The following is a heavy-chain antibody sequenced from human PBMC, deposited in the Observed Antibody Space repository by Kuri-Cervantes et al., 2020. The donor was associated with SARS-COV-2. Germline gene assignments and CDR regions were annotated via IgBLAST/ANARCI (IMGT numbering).Heavy chain of an antibody. CDR2: IYSSGGT. D-gene: IGHD6-19*01. Sequence: SETLSLTCSVSQGSINGYYWSWIRQSAGKGLGWIGRIYSSGGTNHNPSLKSRVTMSVDTSKNQFSLQVRSVTAADTAVYYCARQGLRDQGWLVGYYYYYMDVWGKGTTVTVSS. V-gene: IGHV4-4*07. CDR3: ARQGLRDQGWLVGYYYYYMDV. J-gene: IGHJ6*03. CDR1: QGSINGYY.